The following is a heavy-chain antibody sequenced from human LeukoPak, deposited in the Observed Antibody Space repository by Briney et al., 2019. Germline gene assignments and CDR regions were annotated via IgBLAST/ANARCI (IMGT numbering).Heavy chain of an antibody. V-gene: IGHV3-66*01. D-gene: IGHD3-22*01. CDR1: GFTFSTYA. CDR3: ARAYYYDSSGYVPSDY. CDR2: IYSGGST. Sequence: GGSLRLSCAASGFTFSTYAMSWVRQAPGKGLEWVSVIYSGGSTYYADSVKGRFTISRDNSKNTLYLQMNSLRAEDTAVYYCARAYYYDSSGYVPSDYWGQGTLVTVSS. J-gene: IGHJ4*02.